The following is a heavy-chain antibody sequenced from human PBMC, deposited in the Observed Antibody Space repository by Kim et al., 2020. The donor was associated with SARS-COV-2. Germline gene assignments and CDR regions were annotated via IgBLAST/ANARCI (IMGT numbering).Heavy chain of an antibody. D-gene: IGHD4-17*01. Sequence: GGSLRLSCEASGFIFRNYGMHWVRQAPGKGLEWVAVIWYDGSIKYYADSVKDRFTISRDNSKNTLYLQMNSLRAEDTAVYYCAKAPADGDYYYWGQGTLVTVSS. V-gene: IGHV3-33*06. CDR1: GFIFRNYG. J-gene: IGHJ4*02. CDR3: AKAPADGDYYY. CDR2: IWYDGSIK.